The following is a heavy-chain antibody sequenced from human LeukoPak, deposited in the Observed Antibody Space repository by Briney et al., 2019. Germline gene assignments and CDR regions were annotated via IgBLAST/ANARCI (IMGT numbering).Heavy chain of an antibody. CDR2: IRTRSNNYAT. J-gene: IGHJ4*02. D-gene: IGHD3-22*01. V-gene: IGHV3-73*01. Sequence: PGGSLRLSCAASGFTFSGSAMHWVRQASGKGREWVGRIRTRSNNYATTYGASVKGRFTISRDDSKNTAYLQMNSLKTEDTAVYYCANYDNSGNYYVNYWGQGTLVTVSS. CDR3: ANYDNSGNYYVNY. CDR1: GFTFSGSA.